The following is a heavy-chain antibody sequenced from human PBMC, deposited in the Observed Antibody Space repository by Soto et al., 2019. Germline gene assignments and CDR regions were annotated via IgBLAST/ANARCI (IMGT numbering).Heavy chain of an antibody. Sequence: PSETLSLTCTVSGGSISSGGYYWSWIRQHPGKGLEWIGYIYYSGSTYYNPSLKSRVTISVDTSKNQFSLKLSSVTAADTAVYYCATMWYCSSTSCSGNWFDPWGQGTLVTVSS. V-gene: IGHV4-31*03. D-gene: IGHD2-2*01. CDR3: ATMWYCSSTSCSGNWFDP. CDR1: GGSISSGGYY. J-gene: IGHJ5*02. CDR2: IYYSGST.